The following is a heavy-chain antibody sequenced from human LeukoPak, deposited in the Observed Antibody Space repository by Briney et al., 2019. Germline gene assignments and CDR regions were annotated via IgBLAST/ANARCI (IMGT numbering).Heavy chain of an antibody. CDR1: GYTFTRYY. Sequence: ASVKVSCKASGYTFTRYYMHWVRQAPGQGLEWMGWINPNSGGTNYAQKFQGRVTMTRDTSISTAYMELSRLRSDDTAVYYCASKYYDSSGYIPYWGQGTLVTVSS. CDR2: INPNSGGT. CDR3: ASKYYDSSGYIPY. J-gene: IGHJ4*02. D-gene: IGHD3-22*01. V-gene: IGHV1-2*02.